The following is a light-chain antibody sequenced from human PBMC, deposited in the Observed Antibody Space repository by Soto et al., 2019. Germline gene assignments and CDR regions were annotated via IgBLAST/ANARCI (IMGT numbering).Light chain of an antibody. CDR2: EDN. CDR1: SSDVGSYNL. V-gene: IGLV2-23*02. Sequence: QSVLTQPASVSGSPGQSITISCTGTSSDVGSYNLVSWYQQHPGKAPKLMILEDNKRPSGVSNRFSGSKSGITASLTISGLQAEDEADYYCCSYAGSSTFVIFGGGTKLTVL. J-gene: IGLJ2*01. CDR3: CSYAGSSTFVI.